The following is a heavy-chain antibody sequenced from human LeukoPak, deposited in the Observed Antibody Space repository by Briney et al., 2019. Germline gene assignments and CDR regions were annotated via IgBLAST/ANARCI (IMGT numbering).Heavy chain of an antibody. Sequence: KPSETLSLTCAVYGGSFRGYYWSWIRQPPGKGLEWIGEINHSGSTNYNPSLKSRVTISVDTSKNQFSLKLSSVTAADTAVYYCAILSTTYYYDSSGYKWGQGTLVTVSS. CDR3: AILSTTYYYDSSGYK. CDR1: GGSFRGYY. J-gene: IGHJ4*02. V-gene: IGHV4-34*01. CDR2: INHSGST. D-gene: IGHD3-22*01.